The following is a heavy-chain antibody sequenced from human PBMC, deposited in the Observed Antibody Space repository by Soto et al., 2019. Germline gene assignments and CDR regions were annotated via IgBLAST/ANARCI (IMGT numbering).Heavy chain of an antibody. CDR1: GGSISSGDYY. V-gene: IGHV4-30-4*01. CDR2: IYYSGST. Sequence: SETLSLTCTVSGGSISSGDYYWSWIRQPPGKGLEWIGYIYYSGSTYYNPSLKSRVTISVDTSKNQFSLKLSSVTAADTAVYYCARGTHTVYGSGSYYRPLSFGYWGQGTLVTVSS. D-gene: IGHD3-10*01. J-gene: IGHJ4*02. CDR3: ARGTHTVYGSGSYYRPLSFGY.